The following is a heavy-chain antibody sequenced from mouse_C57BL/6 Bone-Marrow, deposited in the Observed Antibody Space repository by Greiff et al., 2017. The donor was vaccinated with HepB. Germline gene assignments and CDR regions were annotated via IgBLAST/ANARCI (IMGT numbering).Heavy chain of an antibody. V-gene: IGHV5-6*01. CDR3: ASQTARGYDY. CDR1: GFTFSSYG. J-gene: IGHJ4*01. Sequence: EVQLVESGGDLVKPGGSLKLSCAASGFTFSSYGMSWVRQTPDKRLEWVATISSGGSYTYYPDSVKGRFTISRDNAKNTLYLQMSSLKSEDTAMYYCASQTARGYDYWGQGTSVTVSS. D-gene: IGHD3-2*01. CDR2: ISSGGSYT.